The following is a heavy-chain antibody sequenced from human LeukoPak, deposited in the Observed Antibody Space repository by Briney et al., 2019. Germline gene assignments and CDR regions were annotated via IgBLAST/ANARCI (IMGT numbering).Heavy chain of an antibody. D-gene: IGHD4-17*01. CDR2: IYYSGST. V-gene: IGHV4-59*01. J-gene: IGHJ4*02. Sequence: PSETLSLTCTVSGGSISSYYWSWIRQPPGKGLEWIGYIYYSGSTNYNPSLKGRVTISVDTSKNQFSLKLSSVTAADTAVYYCARVWDYYGSFDYWGQGTLVTVSS. CDR3: ARVWDYYGSFDY. CDR1: GGSISSYY.